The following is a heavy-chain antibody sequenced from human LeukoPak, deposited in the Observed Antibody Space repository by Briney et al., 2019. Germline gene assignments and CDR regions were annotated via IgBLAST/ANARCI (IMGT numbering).Heavy chain of an antibody. V-gene: IGHV3-11*01. Sequence: GGSLRLSCVGSAFTFSEYSMSWIRQAPGRELEWISSITESGGTEYYADSVKGRFSISRDNAKSALYLQMNSLRAEDTAVYYCARPPEGYSYGFYFGHWGQGAPVIVSS. CDR3: ARPPEGYSYGFYFGH. J-gene: IGHJ4*02. D-gene: IGHD5-18*01. CDR2: ITESGGTE. CDR1: AFTFSEYS.